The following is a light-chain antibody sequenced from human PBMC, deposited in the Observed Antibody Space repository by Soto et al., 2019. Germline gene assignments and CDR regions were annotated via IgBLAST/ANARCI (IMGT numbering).Light chain of an antibody. CDR1: QSIATR. CDR2: EAS. J-gene: IGKJ4*01. Sequence: DIHMTQSPSTRSASVGYRVTITCRASQSIATRLAWYQHKPGKAPKVVIYEASSLQSGVPSRISGSGSGTDFTLTINSLQPEDFATYYCQQSYSTPLTFGGGTKVDIK. V-gene: IGKV1D-12*01. CDR3: QQSYSTPLT.